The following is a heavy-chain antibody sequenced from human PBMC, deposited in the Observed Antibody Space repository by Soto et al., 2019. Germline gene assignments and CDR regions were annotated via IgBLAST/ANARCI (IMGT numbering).Heavy chain of an antibody. D-gene: IGHD5-12*01. V-gene: IGHV4-59*08. CDR2: INYSGST. CDR1: GGSISSYY. Sequence: QVQLQESGPGLVKPSETLSLTCTVSGGSISSYYWSWIRQPPGKGLEWIGYINYSGSTNYNPALKSRVTISVDTSKNQFSLKLSSVTAADTAVYYCARHRSGGYEDYWGQGTLVTVSS. CDR3: ARHRSGGYEDY. J-gene: IGHJ4*02.